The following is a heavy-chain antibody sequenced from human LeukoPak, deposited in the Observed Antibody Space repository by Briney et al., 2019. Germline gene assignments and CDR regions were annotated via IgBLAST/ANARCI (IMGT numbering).Heavy chain of an antibody. J-gene: IGHJ5*02. D-gene: IGHD1-20*01. CDR1: GYTFTSYY. CDR2: INPSGGST. V-gene: IGHV1-46*01. CDR3: ARHSNWNGGVDWFDP. Sequence: ASVKVSCKASGYTFTSYYMHWVRQAPGQGLEWMGIINPSGGSTSYAQKFQGRVTMTRDTSTSTVYMELSSLRSEDTAVYYCARHSNWNGGVDWFDPWGQGTQVTVSS.